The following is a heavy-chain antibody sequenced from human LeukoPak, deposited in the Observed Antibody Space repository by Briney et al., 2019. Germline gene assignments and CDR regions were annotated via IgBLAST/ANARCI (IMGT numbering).Heavy chain of an antibody. CDR3: AKDSATPYFDY. CDR1: GFTLSSYA. Sequence: GGSLRLSCAASGFTLSSYAMSWVRQAPGKGVEWVSATSGSGGSTYYADSVQGRFTISRDNSKNTLYLQMNSLRAEDTAVYYCAKDSATPYFDYWGQGTLVTVSS. J-gene: IGHJ4*02. CDR2: TSGSGGST. V-gene: IGHV3-23*01. D-gene: IGHD2-15*01.